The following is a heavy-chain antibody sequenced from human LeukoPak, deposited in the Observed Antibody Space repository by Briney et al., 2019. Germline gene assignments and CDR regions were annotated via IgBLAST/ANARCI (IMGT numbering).Heavy chain of an antibody. V-gene: IGHV3-49*03. D-gene: IGHD4-17*01. CDR1: GFTFGDYA. J-gene: IGHJ4*02. Sequence: AGGSRRLSCTASGFTFGDYAMSWFRQAPGKGVGWVGFIRSKAYGGTTEYAASVKGRFTISRDDSKSIAYLQMNSLKTEDTAVYYCTRYGDYDWMDYWGQGTLVTVSS. CDR2: IRSKAYGGTT. CDR3: TRYGDYDWMDY.